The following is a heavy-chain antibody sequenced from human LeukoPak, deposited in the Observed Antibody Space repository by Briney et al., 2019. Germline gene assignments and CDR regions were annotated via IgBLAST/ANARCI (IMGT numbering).Heavy chain of an antibody. V-gene: IGHV3-23*01. Sequence: GGSLRLSCAASGVTFSSYGMSWVRQAPGKGLEWVSAISGSGGSTYYADSVKGRFTISRDNSKNTLYLQMNSLRAEDTAVYYCAKPPDYGGNLDYWGQGTLVTVSS. J-gene: IGHJ4*02. CDR2: ISGSGGST. CDR3: AKPPDYGGNLDY. CDR1: GVTFSSYG. D-gene: IGHD4-23*01.